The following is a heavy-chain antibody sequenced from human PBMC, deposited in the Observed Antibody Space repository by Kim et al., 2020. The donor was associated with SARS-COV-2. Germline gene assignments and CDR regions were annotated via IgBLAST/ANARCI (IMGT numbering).Heavy chain of an antibody. Sequence: GGSLRLSCAASGFTFSSYGMNWVRQVPGKGLEWVASISTGSKFASNAESLKGRFTISRDKAKNSLTLQMNSLRAEDTALYFCARCGLMYYFASSGLWGQGTRVTVSS. V-gene: IGHV3-21*01. CDR1: GFTFSSYG. CDR2: ISTGSKFA. D-gene: IGHD3-22*01. J-gene: IGHJ4*02. CDR3: ARCGLMYYFASSGL.